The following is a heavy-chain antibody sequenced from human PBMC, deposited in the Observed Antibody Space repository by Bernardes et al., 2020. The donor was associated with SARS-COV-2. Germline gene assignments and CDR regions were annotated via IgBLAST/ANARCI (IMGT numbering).Heavy chain of an antibody. CDR1: GGSISGYY. D-gene: IGHD4-17*01. J-gene: IGHJ2*01. CDR2: TYFTGSV. V-gene: IGHV4-59*08. CDR3: ARLDYRVGKYYLDL. Sequence: SETLSLTCAVSGGSISGYYWAWIRQFPGKGLEWIGYTYFTGSVDYNPSLRSRVTISVDTSQNQFSLNLTSVTAADTAVYYCARLDYRVGKYYLDLWGRGSLVTVSS.